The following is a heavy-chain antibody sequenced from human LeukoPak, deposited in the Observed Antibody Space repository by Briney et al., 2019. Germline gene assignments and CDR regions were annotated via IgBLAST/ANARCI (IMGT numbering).Heavy chain of an antibody. CDR3: AREYCSGSSCYGYFDY. CDR1: GFTFSSYW. J-gene: IGHJ4*02. V-gene: IGHV3-7*01. CDR2: IKQDGSQI. D-gene: IGHD2-2*01. Sequence: PGGSLRLSCATSGFTFSSYWMSWVRRAPGKGLEWVANIKQDGSQIFYVDSVKGRFTISRDTAKNSLSLQMNSLRAEDTAVYYCAREYCSGSSCYGYFDYWRQGTLVTVSS.